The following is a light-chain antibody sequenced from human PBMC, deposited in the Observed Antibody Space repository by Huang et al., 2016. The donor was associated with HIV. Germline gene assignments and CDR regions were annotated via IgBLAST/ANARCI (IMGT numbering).Light chain of an antibody. CDR2: AES. V-gene: IGKV1-39*01. Sequence: DIQMTQSPSSLSASVGDRVTISCRSSQSFSSSLNWYQQRPGKAPKLLIYAESSLQSGVPSRFSGSGSGTEFSLTINSLQPEDFATYYCQQSDSTPYTFGQGTKLEIK. CDR3: QQSDSTPYT. J-gene: IGKJ2*01. CDR1: QSFSSS.